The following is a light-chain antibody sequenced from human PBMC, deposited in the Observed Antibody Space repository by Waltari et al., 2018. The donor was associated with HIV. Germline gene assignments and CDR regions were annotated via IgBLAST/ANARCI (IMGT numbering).Light chain of an antibody. J-gene: IGLJ1*01. CDR3: CSYAGTTNFFV. Sequence: QPALTQQASVSGSLGQSIPTLCNAPSRDTGKYNLLSWYQQYPGKAPKLLIYEVTRRPSGISSRFSGSKTDNTASLTISGLQAEDEADYFCCSYAGTTNFFVFGSVT. CDR2: EVT. V-gene: IGLV2-23*02. CDR1: SRDTGKYNL.